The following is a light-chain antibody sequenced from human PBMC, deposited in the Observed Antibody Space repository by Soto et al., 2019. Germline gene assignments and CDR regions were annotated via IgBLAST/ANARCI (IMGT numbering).Light chain of an antibody. CDR2: DTS. V-gene: IGKV3-11*01. J-gene: IGKJ4*01. CDR3: QQRSNYPCT. CDR1: QSVSSY. Sequence: DTLITQSPATLSLSPGERATLSCRASQSVSSYLAWYQQKPGQPPRLLIYDTSRRDTGVPARFSGSGSGTDFTLTISRLEPEDFEVYYRQQRSNYPCTFGGGTKVDIK.